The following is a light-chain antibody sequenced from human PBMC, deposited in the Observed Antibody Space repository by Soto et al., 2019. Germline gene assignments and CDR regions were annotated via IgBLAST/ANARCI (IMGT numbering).Light chain of an antibody. J-gene: IGLJ3*02. CDR3: QSYDSSVSGSGVV. CDR2: GNN. V-gene: IGLV1-40*01. CDR1: SSNIGAGFD. Sequence: QSVLTQPPSVSRAPGQRVTISCTGSSSNIGAGFDVHWYQQLPGVAPKLLIYGNNNRPSGVPDRFSGSKSGTSASLAITGLQAEDEADYYCQSYDSSVSGSGVVFGGGTKLTVL.